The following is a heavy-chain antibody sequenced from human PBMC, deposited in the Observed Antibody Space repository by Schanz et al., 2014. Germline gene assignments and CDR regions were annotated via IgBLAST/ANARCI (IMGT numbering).Heavy chain of an antibody. CDR1: GFTFSSYT. CDR3: VKLPGATGTTSHFDY. CDR2: ISSTSTYL. Sequence: VQLVESGGGLVKPGGSLRLSCAASGFTFSSYTMKWVRQAPGKGLEWVSSISSTSTYLYYADSVKGRFTISRDSARNSLYLQMSSLRAEDTAVYYCVKLPGATGTTSHFDYWGQGTLVTVSS. D-gene: IGHD1-1*01. V-gene: IGHV3-21*02. J-gene: IGHJ4*02.